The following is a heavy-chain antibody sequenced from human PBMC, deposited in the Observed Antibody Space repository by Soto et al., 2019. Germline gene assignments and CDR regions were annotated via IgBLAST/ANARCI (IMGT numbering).Heavy chain of an antibody. CDR1: GYTFSDFY. V-gene: IGHV3-11*06. Sequence: GGSLRLSCGASGYTFSDFYMTWIRQAPAKGLEWVSYITTSSHTYYADSVEGRFTISRDNAKNSLYLQMNSLRVEDTAVYYCVRLEAPGYYYGMDVWGQGTTVTGSS. CDR3: VRLEAPGYYYGMDV. J-gene: IGHJ6*02. CDR2: ITTSSHT.